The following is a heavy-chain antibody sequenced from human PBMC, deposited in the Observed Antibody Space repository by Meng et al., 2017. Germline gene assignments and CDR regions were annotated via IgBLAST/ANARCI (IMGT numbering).Heavy chain of an antibody. V-gene: IGHV4-34*01. CDR2: INHSGST. D-gene: IGHD6-6*01. Sequence: QVQLQQVGAGLLKPSETLSLTFAVYGGFFSGYYWSWIRQPPGKGLEWIGEINHSGSTNYNPSLKSRVTISVDTSKNQFSLKLSSVTAADTAVYYCARRRGGSSDWFDPWGQGTLVTVSS. J-gene: IGHJ5*02. CDR1: GGFFSGYY. CDR3: ARRRGGSSDWFDP.